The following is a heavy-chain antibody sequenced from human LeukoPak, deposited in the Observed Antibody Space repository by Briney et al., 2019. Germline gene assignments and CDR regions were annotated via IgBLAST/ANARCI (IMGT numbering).Heavy chain of an antibody. D-gene: IGHD3-22*01. Sequence: GGSLRLSXAASGFTFSSYWMHWVRQAPGKGLVWVSRINSDGSSTSYADSVKGRFTISRDNAKNTLYLQMNSLRAEDTAVYYCARGLAYYYDSSGYYPLRYWGQGTLVTVSS. CDR3: ARGLAYYYDSSGYYPLRY. V-gene: IGHV3-74*01. CDR1: GFTFSSYW. CDR2: INSDGSST. J-gene: IGHJ4*02.